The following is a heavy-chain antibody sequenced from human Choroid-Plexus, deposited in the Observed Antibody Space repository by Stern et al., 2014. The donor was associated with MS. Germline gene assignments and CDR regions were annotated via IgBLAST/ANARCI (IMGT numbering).Heavy chain of an antibody. Sequence: QMQLVQSGAEVKKPGASVKVSCKTSGYIFTGYYIHWVRHAPGQGLEWMAWINTNTGGTKYAQKFQGRVTMSRDTSISTAYVELSSLTSDDTAVYYCARDQRGITIFGVVTDYYYLGMDVWGQGTTVTVSS. D-gene: IGHD3-3*01. J-gene: IGHJ6*02. CDR2: INTNTGGT. CDR1: GYIFTGYY. CDR3: ARDQRGITIFGVVTDYYYLGMDV. V-gene: IGHV1-2*02.